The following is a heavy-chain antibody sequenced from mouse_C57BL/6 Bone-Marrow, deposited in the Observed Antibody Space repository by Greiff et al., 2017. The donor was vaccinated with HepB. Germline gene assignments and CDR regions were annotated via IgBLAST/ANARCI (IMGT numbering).Heavy chain of an antibody. V-gene: IGHV5-6*01. J-gene: IGHJ2*01. CDR1: GFTFSSYG. CDR2: ISSGGSYT. D-gene: IGHD2-3*01. Sequence: EVKLMESGGDLVKPGGSLKLSCAASGFTFSSYGMSWVRQTPDKRLEWVATISSGGSYTYYPDSVKGRFTISRDNAKNTLYLQMSSLKSEDTAMYYCARQGQWLLLDYWGQGTTLTVSS. CDR3: ARQGQWLLLDY.